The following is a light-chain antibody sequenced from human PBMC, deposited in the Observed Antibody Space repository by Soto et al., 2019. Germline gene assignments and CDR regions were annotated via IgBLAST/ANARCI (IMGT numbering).Light chain of an antibody. CDR1: SSDVGGYNY. V-gene: IGLV2-8*01. J-gene: IGLJ1*01. CDR3: SSYAGSNNWN. CDR2: EVS. Sequence: QSALTQPPSASGSPGQSVTISCTGTSSDVGGYNYVSWYQQHPGNAPKLMIYEVSKRPSGVPDRVSGSKSGNTASLAVSGLHAEDEADYYCSSYAGSNNWNFGTGTKLTVL.